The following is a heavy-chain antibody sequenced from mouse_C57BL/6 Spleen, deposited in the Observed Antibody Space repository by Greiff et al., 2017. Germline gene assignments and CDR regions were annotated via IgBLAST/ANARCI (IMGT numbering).Heavy chain of an antibody. Sequence: QVQLQQPGAELVKPGASVKLSCKASGYTFTSYWMQWVKQRPGQGLEWIGEIDPSDSYTNYNQKFKGKATLTVDTSSSTAYMQLSSLTSEDSAVYYCARWHYSNYDAMDYWGQGTSVTASS. CDR1: GYTFTSYW. D-gene: IGHD2-5*01. V-gene: IGHV1-50*01. CDR2: IDPSDSYT. J-gene: IGHJ4*01. CDR3: ARWHYSNYDAMDY.